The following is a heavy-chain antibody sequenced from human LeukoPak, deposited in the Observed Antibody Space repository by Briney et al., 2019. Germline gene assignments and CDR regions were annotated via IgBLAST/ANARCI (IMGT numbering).Heavy chain of an antibody. Sequence: TGGSLRLSCVASGFTFSDYYMSWIRQAPGKGLEWVSYISPSSTYTNNPDSVKGRFSISRTNAKNSLFLQLNSLRAEDTAVYYCARGSIAAAGLFDPWGQGTLVTVSS. V-gene: IGHV3-11*05. CDR3: ARGSIAAAGLFDP. D-gene: IGHD6-13*01. J-gene: IGHJ5*02. CDR2: ISPSSTYT. CDR1: GFTFSDYY.